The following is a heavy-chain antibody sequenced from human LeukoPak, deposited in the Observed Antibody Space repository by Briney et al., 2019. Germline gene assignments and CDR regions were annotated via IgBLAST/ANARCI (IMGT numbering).Heavy chain of an antibody. CDR2: ITGSGGST. CDR1: GFTFGSYA. J-gene: IGHJ4*02. V-gene: IGHV3-23*01. D-gene: IGHD2-2*01. CDR3: ARLPTCSTSCYAMFDY. Sequence: GGSLRLSCAASGFTFGSYAMSWVRQAPGKGLEWVSGITGSGGSTYYADSVKGRFTISRDNAKNSLYLQMNSLRAEDTAVYYCARLPTCSTSCYAMFDYWGQGTLVTVSS.